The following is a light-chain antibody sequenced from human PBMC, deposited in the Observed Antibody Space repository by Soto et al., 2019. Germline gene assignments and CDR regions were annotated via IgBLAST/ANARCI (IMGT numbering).Light chain of an antibody. CDR3: SSYAGSSVPVA. J-gene: IGLJ2*01. CDR2: DVT. Sequence: QSALTQPPSASGSPGQSVTISCTGACSDVGGYNFVSWYQQHPGKAPKLMIYDVTKRPSGVPDRFSGSKSGNTASLTVSGLQADDEADYYCSSYAGSSVPVAFGGGTKLTVL. V-gene: IGLV2-8*01. CDR1: CSDVGGYNF.